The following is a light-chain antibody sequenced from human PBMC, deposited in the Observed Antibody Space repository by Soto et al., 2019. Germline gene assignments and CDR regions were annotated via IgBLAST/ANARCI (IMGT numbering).Light chain of an antibody. Sequence: QSVLTQPPSASGTPGQRVTISCSGSSSNIGSNTVSWYQQLPGTAPKLLIYSNNRRPSGVPDRFSGSKSGTSASLAISGLKSEDEADYYCAAWDDSLTGVVFGGGTQLTVL. CDR3: AAWDDSLTGVV. CDR2: SNN. CDR1: SSNIGSNT. J-gene: IGLJ2*01. V-gene: IGLV1-44*01.